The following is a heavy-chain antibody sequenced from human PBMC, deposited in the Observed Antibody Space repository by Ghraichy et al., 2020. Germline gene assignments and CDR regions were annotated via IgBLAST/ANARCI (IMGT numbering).Heavy chain of an antibody. J-gene: IGHJ4*02. CDR2: ISSAGGST. Sequence: GGSLRLSCAASGFTFSSYAMNWVRQAPGKGLEWVSAISSAGGSTYSADSVRGRFTISRDNSKNTLYLQMNSLRAEDTAVYYCAARNTGWLFCWGQGTLVTVSS. CDR3: AARNTGWLFC. V-gene: IGHV3-23*01. D-gene: IGHD3-22*01. CDR1: GFTFSSYA.